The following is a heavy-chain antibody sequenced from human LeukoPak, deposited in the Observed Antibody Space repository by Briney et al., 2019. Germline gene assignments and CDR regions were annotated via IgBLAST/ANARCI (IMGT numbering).Heavy chain of an antibody. CDR1: GGSFSGYY. V-gene: IGHV4-34*01. D-gene: IGHD3-16*02. J-gene: IGHJ5*02. CDR3: ARGPRTRDYVWGSYRPNNWFDP. Sequence: SETLSLTCAVYGGSFSGYYWSWIRQAPGKGLEWIGEINHSGSSNYNPSLKNRVIISVDTSKNQFSQKLISVTAADTAVYYCARGPRTRDYVWGSYRPNNWFDPWGQGTLVTVSS. CDR2: INHSGSS.